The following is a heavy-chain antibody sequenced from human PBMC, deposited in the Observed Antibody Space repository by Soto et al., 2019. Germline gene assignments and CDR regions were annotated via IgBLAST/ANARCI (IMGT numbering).Heavy chain of an antibody. V-gene: IGHV4-30-2*01. Sequence: PSLTCGVSGGSLSGATYSWNWIRQTPGKGLEWIGYIFPSGTTYYNPSLRSRVTISIDVSKNQFSLSLRSLTAADAAVYYCARSREFDYWSQGTLVTVSS. CDR2: IFPSGTT. J-gene: IGHJ4*02. CDR3: ARSREFDY. CDR1: GGSLSGATYS.